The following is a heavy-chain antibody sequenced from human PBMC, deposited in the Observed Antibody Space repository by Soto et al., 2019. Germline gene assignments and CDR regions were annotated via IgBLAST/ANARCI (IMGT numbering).Heavy chain of an antibody. J-gene: IGHJ5*02. CDR2: ISSSSSYI. CDR1: GFTFSSYS. CDR3: ARDPGIAAAGTTAS. V-gene: IGHV3-21*01. Sequence: PGGSLRLSCAASGFTFSSYSMNWVRQAPGKGLEWVSSISSSSSYIYYADSVKGRFTISRDNAKNSLYLQMNSLRAEDTAVYYCARDPGIAAAGTTASWGQGTLVTVSS. D-gene: IGHD6-13*01.